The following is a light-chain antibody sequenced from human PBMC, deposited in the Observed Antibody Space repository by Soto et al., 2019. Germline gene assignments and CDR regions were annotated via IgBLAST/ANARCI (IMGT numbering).Light chain of an antibody. CDR1: QSVSTN. Sequence: ETEMTQSPATLSVSPGERATLSCRASQSVSTNLAWYQQKPGQAPRLLIYGASTRATGIPARFSGSGSGTEFTLTISSLQSEDFAVYYCQQYNKWPPGTFGQGTKVEIK. CDR3: QQYNKWPPGT. J-gene: IGKJ1*01. V-gene: IGKV3-15*01. CDR2: GAS.